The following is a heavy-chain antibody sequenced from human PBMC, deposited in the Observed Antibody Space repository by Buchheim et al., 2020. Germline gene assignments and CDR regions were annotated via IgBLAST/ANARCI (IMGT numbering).Heavy chain of an antibody. D-gene: IGHD5-18*01. Sequence: QVQLVESGGGVVQPGRSLRLSCAASGFTFSSYGMHWVRQAPGKGLEWVAVIWYDGSNKYYADSVKGRFTISRDNSKNTLYLQMNSLRAEDTAVYYCARDSVQLWFSRYYGMDAWGQGTT. V-gene: IGHV3-33*01. CDR3: ARDSVQLWFSRYYGMDA. CDR1: GFTFSSYG. CDR2: IWYDGSNK. J-gene: IGHJ6*02.